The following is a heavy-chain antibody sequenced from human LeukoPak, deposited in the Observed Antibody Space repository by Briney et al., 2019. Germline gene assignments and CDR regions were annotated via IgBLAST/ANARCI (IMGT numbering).Heavy chain of an antibody. J-gene: IGHJ4*02. CDR1: GDSVSSYH. CDR2: IYTTGFT. D-gene: IGHD5-18*01. CDR3: ARSRYKSGSLDY. V-gene: IGHV4-4*07. Sequence: SETLSLTCTVSGDSVSSYHWSWIRQPAGKGLEWIGRIYTTGFTNYSPSLKSRITVSRDTSKNQFSLRLNSVTAADTAVYYCARSRYKSGSLDYWGQGILVTVSS.